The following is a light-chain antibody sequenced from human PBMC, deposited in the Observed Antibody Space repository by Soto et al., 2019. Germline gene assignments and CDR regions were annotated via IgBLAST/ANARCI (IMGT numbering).Light chain of an antibody. V-gene: IGKV3-11*01. J-gene: IGKJ5*01. CDR1: LSVSVY. Sequence: ALCQSPATMSLSSGERAIISCRTSLSVSVYLDWYQQKPGQAHRLLISDASNRATGIQARFSGSGSATDFTLTIRSLEPEDLAVYYCQQRGDWPITFGQGTRLEIK. CDR3: QQRGDWPIT. CDR2: DAS.